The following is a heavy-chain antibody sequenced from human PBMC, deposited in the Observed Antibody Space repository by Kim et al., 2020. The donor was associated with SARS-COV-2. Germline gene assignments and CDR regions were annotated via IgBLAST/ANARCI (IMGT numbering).Heavy chain of an antibody. V-gene: IGHV3-15*01. CDR3: TTRYYYDSSGYSTSDY. Sequence: PMKGRFTISRDDSKNTLYLQMNSLKTEDTAVYYCTTRYYYDSSGYSTSDYWGQGTLVTVSS. J-gene: IGHJ4*02. D-gene: IGHD3-22*01.